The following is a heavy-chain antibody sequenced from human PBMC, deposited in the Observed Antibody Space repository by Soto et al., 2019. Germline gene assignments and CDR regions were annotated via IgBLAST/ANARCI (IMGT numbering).Heavy chain of an antibody. V-gene: IGHV3-30*18. Sequence: QVQLVESGGGVVQPGRSLRLSCAASGFTFSSYGMHWVRQAPGKGLEWVAVISYDGSNKYYADSVKGRFTISRDNSKNTLYLQMNSLRAEDTAVYYCAKDAETEWLLYCDYWGQGTLVTVSS. CDR1: GFTFSSYG. CDR3: AKDAETEWLLYCDY. D-gene: IGHD3-3*01. CDR2: ISYDGSNK. J-gene: IGHJ4*02.